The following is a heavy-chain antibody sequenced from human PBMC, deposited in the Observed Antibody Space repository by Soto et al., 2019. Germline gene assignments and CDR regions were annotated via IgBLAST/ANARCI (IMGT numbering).Heavy chain of an antibody. CDR2: ISSSSSTI. Sequence: GGSLRLSCAASGFTFSSYSMNWVRQAPGKGLEWVSYISSSSSTIYYADSVKGRFTISRDNAKNSLYLQMNSLRAEDTAVYYCARDGGEWLRWNLFDYWGQGTLVTVSS. V-gene: IGHV3-48*01. CDR3: ARDGGEWLRWNLFDY. J-gene: IGHJ4*02. CDR1: GFTFSSYS. D-gene: IGHD5-12*01.